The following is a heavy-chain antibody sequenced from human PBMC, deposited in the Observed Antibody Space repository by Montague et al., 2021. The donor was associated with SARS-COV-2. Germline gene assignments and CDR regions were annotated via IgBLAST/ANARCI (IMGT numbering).Heavy chain of an antibody. V-gene: IGHV4-59*08. CDR2: IYYSGST. Sequence: SETLSLTCTVSGGSISSYYWSWIRQPPGKGLEWIGYIYYSGSTNYNPSLKSRVTISVDTTKNQFSLKLSSVAAADTAVYYCARQRKATVVTDRLFEYWGQGTLVTVSS. CDR3: ARQRKATVVTDRLFEY. D-gene: IGHD4-23*01. J-gene: IGHJ4*02. CDR1: GGSISSYY.